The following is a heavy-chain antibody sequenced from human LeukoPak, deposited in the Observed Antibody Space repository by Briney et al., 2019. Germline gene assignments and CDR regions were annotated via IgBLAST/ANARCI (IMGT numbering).Heavy chain of an antibody. CDR3: ARVLSGYSYGLRDYYYYMDV. J-gene: IGHJ6*03. CDR1: GFTVSSNY. Sequence: GGSLRLSCAASGFTVSSNYMSWVRQAPGKGLEWVSVIYSGGSTYYADSVKGRFTISRDNSKNTLYLQMNSLRAEDTAVYYCARVLSGYSYGLRDYYYYMDVWGKGTTVTVSS. D-gene: IGHD5-18*01. CDR2: IYSGGST. V-gene: IGHV3-53*01.